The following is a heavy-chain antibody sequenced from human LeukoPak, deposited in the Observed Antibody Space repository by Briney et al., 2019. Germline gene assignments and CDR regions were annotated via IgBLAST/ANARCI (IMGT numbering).Heavy chain of an antibody. CDR3: ARERMDDFAHYYGMDV. Sequence: ASVKVSCKASGYTFTSYDINWVRQATGQGLEWMGWMNPNSGNTGYAQKFQGRVTMTRNTSISTAYMELSSLRSEDTAVYYCARERMDDFAHYYGMDVWGQGPTVTVSS. V-gene: IGHV1-8*01. D-gene: IGHD3-3*01. J-gene: IGHJ6*02. CDR2: MNPNSGNT. CDR1: GYTFTSYD.